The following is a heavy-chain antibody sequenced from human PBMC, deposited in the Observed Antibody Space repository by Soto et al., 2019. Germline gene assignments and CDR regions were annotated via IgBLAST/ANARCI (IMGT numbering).Heavy chain of an antibody. CDR3: ARGSHGDYVGGHWYFNL. V-gene: IGHV4-34*01. Sequence: SETLSLTCAVYGGSFSAYYWSWIRQPPGKGLEWIGEINHSGSTNYNPSLQSRVSLSVDTSKNQFSLKLSSVTVAGTAVYYCARGSHGDYVGGHWYFNLWGRGTLVTVSS. D-gene: IGHD4-17*01. CDR1: GGSFSAYY. CDR2: INHSGST. J-gene: IGHJ2*01.